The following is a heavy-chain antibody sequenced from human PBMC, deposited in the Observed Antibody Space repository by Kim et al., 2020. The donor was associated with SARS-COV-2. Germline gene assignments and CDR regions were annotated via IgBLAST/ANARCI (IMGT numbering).Heavy chain of an antibody. J-gene: IGHJ5*02. CDR2: ISAYNGNT. CDR3: ARTGTRFLEWFEFDP. CDR1: GYTFTSYG. Sequence: ASVKVSCKASGYTFTSYGISWVRQAPGQGLEWMGWISAYNGNTNYAQKLQGRVTMTTDTSTSTAYMELRSLRSDDTAVYYCARTGTRFLEWFEFDPWGQGTLVTVSS. V-gene: IGHV1-18*04. D-gene: IGHD3-3*01.